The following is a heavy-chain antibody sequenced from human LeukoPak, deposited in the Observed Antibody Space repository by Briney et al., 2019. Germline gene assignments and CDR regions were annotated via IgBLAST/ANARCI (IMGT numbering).Heavy chain of an antibody. CDR2: ISPNSGGT. CDR3: ATVLYYYDSSGYLEY. CDR1: GYSFSGHY. Sequence: ASVKVSCKASGYSFSGHYMHWVRQAPGQGPEWMGWISPNSGGTNYAQKLQGRVTMTTDTSTSTAYMELRSLRSDDTAVYYCATVLYYYDSSGYLEYWGQGTLVTVSS. D-gene: IGHD3-22*01. J-gene: IGHJ4*02. V-gene: IGHV1-2*02.